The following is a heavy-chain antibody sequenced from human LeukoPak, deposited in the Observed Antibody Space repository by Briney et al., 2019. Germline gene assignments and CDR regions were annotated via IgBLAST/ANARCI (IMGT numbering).Heavy chain of an antibody. CDR2: INPVTGKT. J-gene: IGHJ4*02. D-gene: IGHD5-18*01. CDR3: ARRYTYGSDFDH. CDR1: GYTFTSYD. Sequence: ASVKVSCKASGYTFTSYDINWVRQAHGQGLEWMGWINPVTGKTGYAQKFQGRVTVTSNSSINTAYMDLSGLRSEDTAVYFCARRYTYGSDFDHWGQGTLVTVSS. V-gene: IGHV1-8*01.